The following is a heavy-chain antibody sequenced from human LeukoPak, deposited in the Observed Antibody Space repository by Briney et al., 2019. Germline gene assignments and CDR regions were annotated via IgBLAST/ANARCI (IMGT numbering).Heavy chain of an antibody. D-gene: IGHD6-19*01. V-gene: IGHV3-23*01. CDR3: ARDFPTRRRSGWDIGGFLDY. CDR2: ISSTDAGT. CDR1: GFSLSSYA. Sequence: PGGSLRLSCAASGFSLSSYAMSWVRQAPGKGLEWVSAISSTDAGTYHADSVRGRFTISRDSSKNTLYLQMNSLRAEDTAVYYCARDFPTRRRSGWDIGGFLDYWGQGTLVTVSS. J-gene: IGHJ4*02.